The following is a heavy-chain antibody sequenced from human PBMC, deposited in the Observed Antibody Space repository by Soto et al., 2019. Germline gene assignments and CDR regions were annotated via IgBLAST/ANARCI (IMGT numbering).Heavy chain of an antibody. CDR2: IDWDDDK. D-gene: IGHD1-1*01. CDR3: ARIASGTTDNWFDP. V-gene: IGHV2-70*01. J-gene: IGHJ5*02. Sequence: SGPPLVNPTQTLTLTCTFSGFSLSPNGMCVSWIRQPPGKALEWLALIDWDDDKYYNTSLKTRLTISKDTSENQVVLTMTNMDPVDTATYYCARIASGTTDNWFDPWGHGTLVTVSS. CDR1: GFSLSPNGMC.